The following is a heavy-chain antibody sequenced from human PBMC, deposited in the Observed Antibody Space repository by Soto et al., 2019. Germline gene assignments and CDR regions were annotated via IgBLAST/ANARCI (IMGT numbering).Heavy chain of an antibody. CDR3: ARLYRSSWYDY. Sequence: SETLSLTCTVSGGSISSSSYYWGWIRQPPGKGLEWIGSIYYSGSTYYNPSLKSRVTISVDTSKNQFSLKLSSVTAADTAVYYCARLYRSSWYDYWGQGALVTVYS. D-gene: IGHD6-13*01. V-gene: IGHV4-39*01. J-gene: IGHJ4*02. CDR1: GGSISSSSYY. CDR2: IYYSGST.